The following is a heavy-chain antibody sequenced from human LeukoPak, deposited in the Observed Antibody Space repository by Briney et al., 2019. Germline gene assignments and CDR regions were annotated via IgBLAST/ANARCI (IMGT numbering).Heavy chain of an antibody. CDR3: TTTRHTRVSLVRGYHLKLKYGMDV. J-gene: IGHJ6*02. Sequence: GGSLRLSCAASPSTSNYAWMNWVRQAPGKGLEWVGRIKSELDGGTADYAAPVKGRFTISRDDSKNTLYLQMNSLKIEDTAVYYCTTTRHTRVSLVRGYHLKLKYGMDVWGQGTTVTVSS. D-gene: IGHD3-10*01. V-gene: IGHV3-15*01. CDR1: PSTSNYAW. CDR2: IKSELDGGTA.